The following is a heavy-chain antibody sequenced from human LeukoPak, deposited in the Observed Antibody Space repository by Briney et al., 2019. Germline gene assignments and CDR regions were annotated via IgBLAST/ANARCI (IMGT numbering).Heavy chain of an antibody. CDR3: ARGITMIVPSAFDI. J-gene: IGHJ3*02. CDR1: GGSISSGGYS. Sequence: SETLSHTCAVSGGSISSGGYSWSWIRQPPGKGLEWIGYIYHSGSTYYNPSLKSRVTISVDRSKNQFSLKLSSVTAADTAVYYCARGITMIVPSAFDIWGQGTMVTVSS. CDR2: IYHSGST. V-gene: IGHV4-30-2*01. D-gene: IGHD3-22*01.